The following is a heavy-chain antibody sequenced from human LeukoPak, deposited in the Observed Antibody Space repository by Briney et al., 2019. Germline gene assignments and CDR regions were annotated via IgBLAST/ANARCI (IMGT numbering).Heavy chain of an antibody. CDR1: GFTFSSDA. Sequence: GGSLRLSCAASGFTFSSDALSWVRQAPGKGLEWVSAISGSGGSTYYADSVKGRFTISRDNSKNTLYLQMNSLRAEDTAVYYCTWIRKALGGYDTWGQGTMLTVSS. J-gene: IGHJ3*02. D-gene: IGHD5-18*01. CDR2: ISGSGGST. CDR3: TWIRKALGGYDT. V-gene: IGHV3-23*01.